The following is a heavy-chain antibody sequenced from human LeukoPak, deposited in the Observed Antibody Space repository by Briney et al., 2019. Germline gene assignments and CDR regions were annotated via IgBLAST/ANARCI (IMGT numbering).Heavy chain of an antibody. CDR3: VRESLTGDY. J-gene: IGHJ4*03. D-gene: IGHD3-9*01. V-gene: IGHV3-48*03. Sequence: GGSLRLSCAASGFTFSSYDMNWVRQAPGRELEWISYISYISDSGTTIYYADSVKGRFTISRDNSKNTLYLQMNSLRAEDVAMYYCVRESLTGDYWGQGTLVTVSS. CDR2: ISDSGTTI. CDR1: GFTFSSYD.